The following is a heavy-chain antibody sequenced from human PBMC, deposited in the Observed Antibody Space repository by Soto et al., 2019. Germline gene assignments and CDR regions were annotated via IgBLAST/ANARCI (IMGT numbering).Heavy chain of an antibody. V-gene: IGHV1-69*13. CDR1: GGTFSSYA. D-gene: IGHD3-22*01. Sequence: GASVKVSCKASGGTFSSYAISWVRQAPGQGLEWMGGIIPIFGTANYAQKFQGRVTITADESTSTAYLELTSLRSDDTAVYYCARDLSPRTYYYDSSSRRDGMDVWGQGTTVTVSS. CDR2: IIPIFGTA. J-gene: IGHJ6*02. CDR3: ARDLSPRTYYYDSSSRRDGMDV.